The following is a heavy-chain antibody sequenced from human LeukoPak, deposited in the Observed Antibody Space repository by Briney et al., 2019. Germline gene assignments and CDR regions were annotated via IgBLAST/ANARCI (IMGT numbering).Heavy chain of an antibody. J-gene: IGHJ5*02. V-gene: IGHV4-59*01. CDR2: IYYSGST. CDR1: GGSISSYY. D-gene: IGHD6-13*01. CDR3: ARDLGVAAGTPWFDP. Sequence: KASETLSLTCTVSGGSISSYYWSWIRQPPGKGLEWIGYIYYSGSTNYNPSLKSRVTISVDTSKNQFSLKLSSVTAADTAVYYCARDLGVAAGTPWFDPWGQGTLVTVSS.